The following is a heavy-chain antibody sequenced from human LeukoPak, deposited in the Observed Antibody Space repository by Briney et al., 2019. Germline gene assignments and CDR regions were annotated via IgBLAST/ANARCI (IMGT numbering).Heavy chain of an antibody. V-gene: IGHV3-53*01. J-gene: IGHJ4*02. Sequence: GGSLRLHCAASGFLFANHWMSWVRQAPGKGLEWVSVIYSGGSTYYADSVKGRFTISRDNSKNTLYLQMNSLRAEDTAVYYCAREPDYWGQGTLVTVSS. CDR2: IYSGGST. CDR1: GFLFANHW. CDR3: AREPDY.